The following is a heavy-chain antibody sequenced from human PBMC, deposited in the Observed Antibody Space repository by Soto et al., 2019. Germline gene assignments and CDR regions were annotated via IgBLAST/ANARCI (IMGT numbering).Heavy chain of an antibody. CDR2: IYTSGST. Sequence: QVQLQESGPGLVKPSETLSLTCTVSGGSISSYYWSWIRQPAGKGLEWIGRIYTSGSTNYNPSLKSRVIMSVDTSKNQFSLKLSSVTAADTAVYYCARENSGYSYGLGAFDIWGQGTMVTVSS. V-gene: IGHV4-4*07. D-gene: IGHD5-18*01. CDR1: GGSISSYY. J-gene: IGHJ3*02. CDR3: ARENSGYSYGLGAFDI.